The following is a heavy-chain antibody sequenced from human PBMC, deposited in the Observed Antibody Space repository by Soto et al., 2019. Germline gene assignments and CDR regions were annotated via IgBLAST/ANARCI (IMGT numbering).Heavy chain of an antibody. V-gene: IGHV4-4*02. D-gene: IGHD5-18*01. CDR1: GGSISSSNW. CDR3: AGWIPLQPYYYYGMDV. J-gene: IGHJ6*02. CDR2: IYHSGST. Sequence: QVQLQESGPGLVKPSGTLSLTCAVSGGSISSSNWWSWVRQPPGKGLAWFGAIYHSGSTNYNPSLESRVTISVDKSENQFSLKLSSVTAADTAVYYCAGWIPLQPYYYYGMDVWGQGTTVTVSS.